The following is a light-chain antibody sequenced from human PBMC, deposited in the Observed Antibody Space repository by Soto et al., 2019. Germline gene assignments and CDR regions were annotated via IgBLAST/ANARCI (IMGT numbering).Light chain of an antibody. CDR2: AAS. Sequence: DIPMTQSPSSLSASVGDRVTITCRASQGIGTYLAWYQQKPGKVPKLLIYAASTLQSGVPSRFSGSGSETDFTLTISSLQPEDVATYYCQKYNRAPWTFGQGTTVEI. J-gene: IGKJ1*01. CDR1: QGIGTY. V-gene: IGKV1-27*01. CDR3: QKYNRAPWT.